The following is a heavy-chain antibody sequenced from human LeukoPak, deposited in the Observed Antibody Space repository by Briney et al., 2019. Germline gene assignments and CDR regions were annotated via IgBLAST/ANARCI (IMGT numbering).Heavy chain of an antibody. D-gene: IGHD6-13*01. J-gene: IGHJ1*01. CDR1: GYTFTSYG. CDR3: ARAREAADHFQH. CDR2: ISAYNGNT. V-gene: IGHV1-18*01. Sequence: ASVKVSCKASGYTFTSYGISWVRQAPGQGLEWMGWISAYNGNTNYAQKLQGRVTMTTDTSTSTAYMELRSLRSDDTAVYDCARAREAADHFQHWGQGTLVTVSS.